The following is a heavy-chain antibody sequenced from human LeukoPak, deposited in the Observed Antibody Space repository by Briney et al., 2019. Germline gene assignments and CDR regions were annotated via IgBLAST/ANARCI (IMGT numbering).Heavy chain of an antibody. D-gene: IGHD3-9*01. J-gene: IGHJ4*02. CDR1: GYTFTGYY. V-gene: IGHV1-2*02. CDR2: INPNSGGT. Sequence: ASVTVSCKASGYTFTGYYMHWVRQAPGQGLEWMGWINPNSGGTNYAQKFQGRVTMTRDTSISTAYMELSRLRSDDTAVYYCAREDSDILTGYKFYFDYWGQGTLVTVSS. CDR3: AREDSDILTGYKFYFDY.